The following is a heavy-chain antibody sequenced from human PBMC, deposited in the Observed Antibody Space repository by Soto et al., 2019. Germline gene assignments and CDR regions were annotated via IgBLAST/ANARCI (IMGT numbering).Heavy chain of an antibody. D-gene: IGHD3-3*02. Sequence: GVSLRLSYGASGFTFRIYSMNWGRQAPGRGLEWVSYISSSSSTIYYADSVKGRFTISRDNAKNSLYLQMNSLRDEDTAVYYCARDKGTGHFHYYSYGMYFWVHGT. J-gene: IGHJ6*02. CDR2: ISSSSSTI. V-gene: IGHV3-48*02. CDR3: ARDKGTGHFHYYSYGMYF. CDR1: GFTFRIYS.